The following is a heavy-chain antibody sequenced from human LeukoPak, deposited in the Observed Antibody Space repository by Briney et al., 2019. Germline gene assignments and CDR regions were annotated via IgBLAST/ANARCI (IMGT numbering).Heavy chain of an antibody. J-gene: IGHJ3*02. CDR1: GGSISSYY. CDR3: ARGLTYYFDSSGYYVTDAFDI. V-gene: IGHV4-59*01. Sequence: PSETLPLTCTVSGGSISSYYWSWIRQPPGKGLEWIGYIYYSGSTNYNPSLKSRVTISVDTSKNQFSLKLTSVTAADTAVCYCARGLTYYFDSSGYYVTDAFDIWGQGTMVTVSS. CDR2: IYYSGST. D-gene: IGHD3-22*01.